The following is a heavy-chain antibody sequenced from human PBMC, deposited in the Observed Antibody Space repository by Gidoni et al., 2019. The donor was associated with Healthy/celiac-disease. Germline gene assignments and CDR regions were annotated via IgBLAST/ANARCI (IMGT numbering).Heavy chain of an antibody. Sequence: QVQLVESGGGLVKPGGSLRLSCAASGFTFSDYYMSWIRQAPGKGLGWVSYISSSSSYTNYADSVKGRFTISRDNAKNSLYLQMNSLRAEDTAVYYCARDPGGAAAGWGVWFDPWGQGTLVTVSS. V-gene: IGHV3-11*06. CDR3: ARDPGGAAAGWGVWFDP. CDR1: GFTFSDYY. J-gene: IGHJ5*02. CDR2: ISSSSSYT. D-gene: IGHD6-13*01.